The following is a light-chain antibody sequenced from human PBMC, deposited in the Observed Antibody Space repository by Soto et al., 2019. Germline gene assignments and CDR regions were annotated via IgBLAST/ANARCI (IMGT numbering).Light chain of an antibody. CDR2: GAS. Sequence: DIQMTQSPSSLSASVGDRVTITCRASQYISSYVNWYQKKPGKAPRFLIYGASDLQRGVPSRFSGSGSGTDFTLTINSLQPEDFATYYCQHSYSRPLTFGPGTKVEIK. J-gene: IGKJ3*01. CDR1: QYISSY. V-gene: IGKV1-39*01. CDR3: QHSYSRPLT.